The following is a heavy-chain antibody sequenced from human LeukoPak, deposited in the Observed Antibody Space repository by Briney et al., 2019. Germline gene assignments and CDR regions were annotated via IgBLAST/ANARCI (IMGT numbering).Heavy chain of an antibody. Sequence: ASVKVSCKASGYTFTSYGLSWVRQAPGQGLEWMGWISPYNGDTNYAQKLQGRVTMTTDTSTTTAYMELRSLRSDDTAVYYCARDNALAVALDYWGQGTLVTVSS. CDR1: GYTFTSYG. CDR2: ISPYNGDT. J-gene: IGHJ4*02. V-gene: IGHV1-18*01. CDR3: ARDNALAVALDY. D-gene: IGHD6-19*01.